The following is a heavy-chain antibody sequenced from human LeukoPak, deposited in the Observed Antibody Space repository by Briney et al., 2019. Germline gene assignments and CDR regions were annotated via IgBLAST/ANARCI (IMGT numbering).Heavy chain of an antibody. CDR2: IYYSGST. CDR1: GGSINNNDFF. D-gene: IGHD1-26*01. V-gene: IGHV4-39*07. Sequence: PSETLSLTCTVSGGSINNNDFFWGWVRQPPGKGLEWIRTIYYSGSTNYNPSLKSRVTISVDTSKNQFSLKLSSVTAADTAVYYCAREGGGSYPGYWGQGTLVTVSS. CDR3: AREGGGSYPGY. J-gene: IGHJ4*02.